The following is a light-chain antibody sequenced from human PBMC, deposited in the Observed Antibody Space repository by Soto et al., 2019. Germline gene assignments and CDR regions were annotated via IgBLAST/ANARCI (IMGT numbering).Light chain of an antibody. J-gene: IGKJ1*01. CDR1: QSVSSY. V-gene: IGKV3-20*01. CDR3: QHYGSSPRT. CDR2: GAS. Sequence: EIAMTQSPGTLSLSPGERATLSCRASQSVSSYLAWYQQKPGQAPRLLIYGASTRATGIPDRFSGSGSGTYIPLTISILEPEDLAVYYCQHYGSSPRTFGQGTKVEIK.